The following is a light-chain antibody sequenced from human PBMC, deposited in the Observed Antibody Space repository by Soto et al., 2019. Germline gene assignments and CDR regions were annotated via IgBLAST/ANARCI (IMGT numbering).Light chain of an antibody. CDR1: QGISNF. V-gene: IGKV1-27*01. CDR3: QKYNSAPWT. J-gene: IGKJ1*01. Sequence: DIQMTQSPSSLSASLGDKVTITCRASQGISNFLAWHQQKPGKVPKLLIYAASTLQSGVPSRFSGSGSGTDFTLTITSLQPEDVATYYCQKYNSAPWTFGQGTKVDIK. CDR2: AAS.